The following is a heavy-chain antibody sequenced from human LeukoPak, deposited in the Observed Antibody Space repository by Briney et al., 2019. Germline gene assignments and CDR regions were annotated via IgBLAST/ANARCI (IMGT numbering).Heavy chain of an antibody. V-gene: IGHV7-4-1*02. CDR2: INTNTGNP. CDR3: ARDGSGWNDGYNFDY. Sequence: ASVKVSCKASGYTFINYAMNWGRQAPGQGLEWMGWINTNTGNPTYAQGFTGRFVFSLDTSVSTAYLRISSLKAEDTAVYYCARDGSGWNDGYNFDYWGQGTLVTVSS. J-gene: IGHJ4*02. CDR1: GYTFINYA. D-gene: IGHD1-1*01.